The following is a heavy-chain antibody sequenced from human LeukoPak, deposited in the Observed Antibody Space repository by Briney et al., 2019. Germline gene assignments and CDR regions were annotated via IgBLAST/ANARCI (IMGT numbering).Heavy chain of an antibody. D-gene: IGHD4-11*01. CDR2: IYYSGSA. Sequence: SETLSLTCTVSGGSISGSTYYWGWIRQPPGRGLEWIGSIYYSGSAYYNPSLKSRVTISVDTSKNQFSLRLSSVTAADTAVYYCARLVSSNRVDSWGQGILVTVSS. J-gene: IGHJ4*02. CDR3: ARLVSSNRVDS. V-gene: IGHV4-39*01. CDR1: GGSISGSTYY.